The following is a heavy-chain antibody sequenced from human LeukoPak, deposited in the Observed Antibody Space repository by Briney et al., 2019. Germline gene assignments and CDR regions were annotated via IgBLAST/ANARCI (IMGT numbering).Heavy chain of an antibody. CDR3: AATPRAAAGLNVDY. J-gene: IGHJ4*02. V-gene: IGHV1-18*01. CDR1: GYTFTSYG. Sequence: ASVKVSCKASGYTFTSYGISWVRQAPGQGLEWMGWISAYNGNTNYAQKFQERVTITRDMSTSTAYMELSSLRSEDTAVYYCAATPRAAAGLNVDYWGQGTLVTVSS. D-gene: IGHD6-13*01. CDR2: ISAYNGNT.